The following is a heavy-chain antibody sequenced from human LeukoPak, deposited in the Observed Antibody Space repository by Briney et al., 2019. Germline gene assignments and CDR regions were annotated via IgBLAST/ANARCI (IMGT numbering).Heavy chain of an antibody. CDR3: TRDLNSGGSW. CDR2: IHSGGNT. D-gene: IGHD2-15*01. J-gene: IGHJ4*02. CDR1: GFTVSSSY. V-gene: IGHV3-53*01. Sequence: GGSLKLSCAASGFTVSSSYMSWVRQTPGEGLEWVSVIHSGGNTYYADSVKGRFTISRDNSKNILYLQMNRLRAEDTAVYYCTRDLNSGGSWWGQGTLVTVSS.